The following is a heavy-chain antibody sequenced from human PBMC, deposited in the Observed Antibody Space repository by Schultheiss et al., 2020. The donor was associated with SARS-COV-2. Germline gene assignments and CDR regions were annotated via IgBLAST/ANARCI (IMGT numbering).Heavy chain of an antibody. CDR1: DYSIRSDYY. CDR2: IYHSGST. V-gene: IGHV4-38-2*02. J-gene: IGHJ2*01. Sequence: SETLSLTCTVSDYSIRSDYYWSWIRQPPGKGLEWIVSIYHSGSTNYNPYLKSRVTMSVDTSKNQFSLKLSSVTAADTAVYYCARHLPYFDLWGRGTLVTVAS. CDR3: ARHLPYFDL.